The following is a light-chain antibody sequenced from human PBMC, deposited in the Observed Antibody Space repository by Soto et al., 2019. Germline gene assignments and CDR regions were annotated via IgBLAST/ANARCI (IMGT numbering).Light chain of an antibody. CDR1: HYIYSN. CDR3: QQYHNLWT. V-gene: IGKV3-15*01. Sequence: EIVMTQSPATLSVSPGERATLSCTASHYIYSNVAWFQQRPGQAPRLLTYRAATRAIGTPAKFNGSGSGTEFTLTITSLQSEDFALYYCQQYHNLWTFGQGTEVEIK. CDR2: RAA. J-gene: IGKJ1*01.